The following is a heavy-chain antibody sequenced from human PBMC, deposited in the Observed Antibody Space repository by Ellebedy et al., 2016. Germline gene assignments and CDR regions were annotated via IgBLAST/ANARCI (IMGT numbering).Heavy chain of an antibody. Sequence: GESLKISXAASGFTFSSYDMSWVRQAPGKGLEWVALIWYDGSSKYHADSVKGRFTVSRDNSKNTLYLQMNSLRAEDTAVYYCAKGPSNDFWTGYRGFDFWGQGTVVSVSS. CDR1: GFTFSSYD. CDR3: AKGPSNDFWTGYRGFDF. D-gene: IGHD3/OR15-3a*01. J-gene: IGHJ4*02. CDR2: IWYDGSSK. V-gene: IGHV3-33*06.